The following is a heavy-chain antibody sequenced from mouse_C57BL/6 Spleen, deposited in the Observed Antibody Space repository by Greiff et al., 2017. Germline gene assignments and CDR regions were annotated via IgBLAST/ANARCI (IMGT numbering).Heavy chain of an antibody. V-gene: IGHV1-52*01. CDR2: IDPSDSET. CDR3: ARLPPSYYGSSCAWCTY. CDR1: GYTFTSYW. Sequence: VQLQQPGAELVRPGSSVKLSCKASGYTFTSYWMHWVKQRPIQGLEWIGIIDPSDSETHYNQQFTDKATLTVDKSSSAAYMQLSSLTSEDSAVYYCARLPPSYYGSSCAWCTYWGQGALVNVSA. J-gene: IGHJ3*01. D-gene: IGHD1-1*01.